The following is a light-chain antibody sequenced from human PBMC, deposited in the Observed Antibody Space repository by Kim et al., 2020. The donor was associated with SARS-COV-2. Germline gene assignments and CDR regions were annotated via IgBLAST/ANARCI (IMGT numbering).Light chain of an antibody. CDR3: QAWDSSTWV. CDR2: QDS. Sequence: SVSPGQTDRITCSGDKLGDKYACWYQQKPCQSPVLVIYQDSKRPSGIPERFSGSNSGNTATLTISGTQAMDEADYYCQAWDSSTWVFGGGTQLTVL. V-gene: IGLV3-1*01. J-gene: IGLJ3*02. CDR1: KLGDKY.